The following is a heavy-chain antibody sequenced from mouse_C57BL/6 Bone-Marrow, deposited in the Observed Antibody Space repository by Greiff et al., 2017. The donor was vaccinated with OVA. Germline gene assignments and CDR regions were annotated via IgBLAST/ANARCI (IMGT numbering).Heavy chain of an antibody. Sequence: PLQQSGAELVKPGASVKMSCKASGYTFTTYPIEWMKQNHGKSLEWIGNFHPYNDDTKYNEKFKGKATLTVEKSSSTVYLELGRLTSDDSAVYYCARGDYYSNYGFAYWGQGTLVTVSA. V-gene: IGHV1-47*01. J-gene: IGHJ3*01. CDR2: FHPYNDDT. CDR3: ARGDYYSNYGFAY. D-gene: IGHD2-5*01. CDR1: GYTFTTYP.